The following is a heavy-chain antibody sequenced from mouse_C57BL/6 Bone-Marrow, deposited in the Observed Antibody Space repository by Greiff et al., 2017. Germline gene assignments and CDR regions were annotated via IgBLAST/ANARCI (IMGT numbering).Heavy chain of an antibody. J-gene: IGHJ3*01. D-gene: IGHD2-12*01. Sequence: EVQLVESGGGLVKPGGSLKLSCAASGFTFSSYAMSWVRQTPEKRLEWVATISDGGSYTYYPDNVKGRFTISRDNAKNNLYLQMSHLKSEDTAMYYCARGYSRSWFAYWGQGTLVTVSA. CDR2: ISDGGSYT. CDR1: GFTFSSYA. V-gene: IGHV5-4*01. CDR3: ARGYSRSWFAY.